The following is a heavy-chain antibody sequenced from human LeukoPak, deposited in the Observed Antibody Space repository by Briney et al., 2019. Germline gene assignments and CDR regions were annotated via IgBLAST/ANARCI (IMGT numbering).Heavy chain of an antibody. V-gene: IGHV3-21*04. CDR2: ISSSSSYI. CDR3: ARGPHSSEPNI. J-gene: IGHJ3*02. Sequence: GGSLRLSCAASGFTFSSYSMNWVRQAPGKGLDLVSSISSSSSYIYYADSVKGRFTISRDNAKNSLYLQMNSLRAEDTAVYYCARGPHSSEPNIWGQGTMVTVSS. CDR1: GFTFSSYS. D-gene: IGHD6-19*01.